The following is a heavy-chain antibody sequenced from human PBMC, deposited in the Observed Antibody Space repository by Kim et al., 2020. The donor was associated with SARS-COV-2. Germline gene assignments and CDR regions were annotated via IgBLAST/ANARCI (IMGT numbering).Heavy chain of an antibody. V-gene: IGHV3-30*18. CDR2: ISYDGSNK. CDR1: GFTFSSYG. J-gene: IGHJ6*02. CDR3: AKELPPGYSSGWSYYYYGMCA. D-gene: IGHD6-19*01. Sequence: GGSLRLSCAASGFTFSSYGMHWVRQAPGKGLEWVAVISYDGSNKNYADSVKGRFTISRDNSKNTLYLQMNSLRAEDTAVYYCAKELPPGYSSGWSYYYYGMCASGPGTPGSASS.